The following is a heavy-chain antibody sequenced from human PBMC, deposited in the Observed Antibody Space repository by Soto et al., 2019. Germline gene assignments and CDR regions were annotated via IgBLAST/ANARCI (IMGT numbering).Heavy chain of an antibody. CDR1: GGTFSSYA. Sequence: SVKVSCKASGGTFSSYAISWVRQAPGQGLEWMGGIIPIFGTANYAQKFQGRVTITADESTSTAYMELSSLRSEDTAVYYCARDHTAYCGGDCSQDYYYGMDVWGQGTTVTVSS. CDR2: IIPIFGTA. CDR3: ARDHTAYCGGDCSQDYYYGMDV. J-gene: IGHJ6*02. D-gene: IGHD2-21*02. V-gene: IGHV1-69*13.